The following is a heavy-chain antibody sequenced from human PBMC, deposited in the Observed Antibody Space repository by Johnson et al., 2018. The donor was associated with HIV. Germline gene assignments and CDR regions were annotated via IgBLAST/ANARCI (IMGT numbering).Heavy chain of an antibody. D-gene: IGHD1-1*01. CDR2: ISGTGGST. CDR1: GFTFSDYY. CDR3: ARDGTETGPDDAFDI. Sequence: QVQLVESGGGLVKPGGSLRLSCAASGFTFSDYYMSWIRQAPGKGLEWVSSISGTGGSTYYADSVKDRFTISRDISKNTIYLQMNSLRAEDTAMYYCARDGTETGPDDAFDIWGQGTMVTVSS. V-gene: IGHV3-11*04. J-gene: IGHJ3*02.